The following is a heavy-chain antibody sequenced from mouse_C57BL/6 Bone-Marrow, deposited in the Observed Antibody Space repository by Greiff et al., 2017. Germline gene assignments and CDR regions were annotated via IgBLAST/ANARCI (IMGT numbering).Heavy chain of an antibody. CDR3: ARQIYYDYDGLYYAMYY. D-gene: IGHD2-4*01. V-gene: IGHV5-6*01. Sequence: EVQGVESGGDLVKPGGSLKLSCAASGFTFSSYGMSWVRQTPDKRLEWVATISSGGSYTYYPDSVKGRLTITRDNAKNTLYLQMSSLKSEDTAMYYCARQIYYDYDGLYYAMYYWGQGTSVTVSS. J-gene: IGHJ4*01. CDR2: ISSGGSYT. CDR1: GFTFSSYG.